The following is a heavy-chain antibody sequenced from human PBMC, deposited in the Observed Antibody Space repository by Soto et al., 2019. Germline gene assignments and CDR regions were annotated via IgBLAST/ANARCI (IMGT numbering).Heavy chain of an antibody. CDR3: ARANSLTTGSLDY. CDR2: ISYDGNNK. Sequence: PGGSLRLSCAASEFTFSNYAMHWVRQPPGKGLQWLAVISYDGNNKYYADSVEGRFTISRDNAKNSLYLQMSGLRAEDTAVYYCARANSLTTGSLDYWGQGTLVTVSS. CDR1: EFTFSNYA. J-gene: IGHJ4*02. V-gene: IGHV3-30*03. D-gene: IGHD4-17*01.